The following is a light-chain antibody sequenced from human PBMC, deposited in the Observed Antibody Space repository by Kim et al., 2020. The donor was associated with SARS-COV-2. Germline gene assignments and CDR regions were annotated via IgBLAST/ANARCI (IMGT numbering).Light chain of an antibody. V-gene: IGKV1D-16*01. CDR2: AAS. J-gene: IGKJ5*01. CDR1: QDINSW. CDR3: QQYIAYPIT. Sequence: DIQMTQSPSSLSASVGDRVTMTCRATQDINSWLAWYQVKPEKAPNLLIYAASNLQSGVPSRFSGSGSGTDFTLTIDSLQPEDFATYYCQQYIAYPITFGQGTRLEIK.